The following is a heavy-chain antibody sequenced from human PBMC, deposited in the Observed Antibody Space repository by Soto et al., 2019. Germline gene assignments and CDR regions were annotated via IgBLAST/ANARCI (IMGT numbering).Heavy chain of an antibody. CDR2: IHHDGST. J-gene: IGHJ4*02. Sequence: SETLSLTCGISGGSSSSHSNSWGRQPPGKGLEWIGEIHHDGSTNYNPSLKSRVTISGDTSKNHFSLELSSVTAADTAVYYCATYDVGTIIQDYWGQGTLVTVSS. CDR3: ATYDVGTIIQDY. V-gene: IGHV4-34*01. CDR1: GGSSSSHS. D-gene: IGHD2-21*02.